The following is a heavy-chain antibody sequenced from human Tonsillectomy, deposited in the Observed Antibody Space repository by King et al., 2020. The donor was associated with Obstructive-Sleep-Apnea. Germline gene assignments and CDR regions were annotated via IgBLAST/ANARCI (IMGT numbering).Heavy chain of an antibody. CDR1: GYTFTSFD. J-gene: IGHJ3*02. Sequence: MQLVQSGAEVKKPGASVKVSCKASGYTFTSFDIIWVRQATGQGLEWMGWMNPNSGNTGYAQKFQGRVIMTRDTSINTAYMELSSLRSEDTAIYYCARGSRTFDIWGQGTVVTVSS. CDR3: ARGSRTFDI. D-gene: IGHD1-14*01. V-gene: IGHV1-8*01. CDR2: MNPNSGNT.